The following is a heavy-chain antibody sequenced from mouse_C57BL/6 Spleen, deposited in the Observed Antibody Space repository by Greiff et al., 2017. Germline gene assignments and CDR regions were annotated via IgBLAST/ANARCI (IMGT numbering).Heavy chain of an antibody. J-gene: IGHJ4*01. CDR2: ISSGGSYT. Sequence: EVQVVESGGDLVKPGGSLKLSCAASGFTFSSYGMSWVRQTPDKRLEWVATISSGGSYTYYPDSVKGRFTISRDNAKNTLYLQMSSLKSEDTAMYYCARQRSNYDWAMDYWGQGTSVTVSS. V-gene: IGHV5-6*01. CDR3: ARQRSNYDWAMDY. CDR1: GFTFSSYG. D-gene: IGHD2-5*01.